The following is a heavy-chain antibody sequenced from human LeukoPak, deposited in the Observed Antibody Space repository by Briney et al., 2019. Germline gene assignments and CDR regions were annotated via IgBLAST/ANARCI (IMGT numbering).Heavy chain of an antibody. Sequence: SETLSLTCSVSGGSISSYYWSWIRQPAGKGLEWIGRIYSSGTITYNPSLQSRVTMSVDTSKNEFSLKLSSVTAADTAVYYCARVSSNNWYNERGAFDIWGQGTMVTVSS. CDR1: GGSISSYY. J-gene: IGHJ3*02. CDR2: IYSSGTI. CDR3: ARVSSNNWYNERGAFDI. V-gene: IGHV4-4*07. D-gene: IGHD6-13*01.